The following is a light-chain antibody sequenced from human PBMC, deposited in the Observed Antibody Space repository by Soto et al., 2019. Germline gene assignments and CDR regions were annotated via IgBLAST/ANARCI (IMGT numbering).Light chain of an antibody. J-gene: IGKJ1*01. CDR3: QQRSNWPPKET. V-gene: IGKV3-11*01. Sequence: EIVLTQSPATLSLSPGERATLSCRASQSVSTYLVWYQQKPCQAPRLLIYDASNRATGIPARFSGSGSGTDFTLTISSLEPEDFAVYYCQQRSNWPPKETFGQGTKVDIK. CDR1: QSVSTY. CDR2: DAS.